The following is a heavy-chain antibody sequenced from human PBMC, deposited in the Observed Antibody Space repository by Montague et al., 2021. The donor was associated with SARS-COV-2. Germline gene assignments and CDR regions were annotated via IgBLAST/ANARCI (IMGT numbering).Heavy chain of an antibody. CDR2: IFVICSSP. CDR1: VFTFSHYA. Sequence: SLRLSCAASVFTFSHYAMTWVRQAPGKGLEWVSVIFVICSSPYYAASVKGRFTISRDNSKNTLYLQINSLRAEDTAIYYCAKDASMVRAVIVWYFDLWGRGTPVTVSS. J-gene: IGHJ2*01. CDR3: AKDASMVRAVIVWYFDL. D-gene: IGHD3-10*01. V-gene: IGHV3-23*03.